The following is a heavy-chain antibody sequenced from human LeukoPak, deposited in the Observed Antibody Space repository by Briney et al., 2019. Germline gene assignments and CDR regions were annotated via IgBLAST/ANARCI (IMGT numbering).Heavy chain of an antibody. V-gene: IGHV3-73*01. Sequence: GGSLRLSCAASGFTFSGSAMHWVRQASGKGLEWVGRIRSKANNFATAYTAAVKGRFTIPRDDSQNTAYLQMNSQKTEDTAMYYCTSPEWGYWGQGTLVTVSS. J-gene: IGHJ4*02. D-gene: IGHD3-3*01. CDR1: GFTFSGSA. CDR2: IRSKANNFAT. CDR3: TSPEWGY.